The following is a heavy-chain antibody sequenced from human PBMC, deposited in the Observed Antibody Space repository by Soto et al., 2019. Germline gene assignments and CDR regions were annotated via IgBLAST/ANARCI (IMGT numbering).Heavy chain of an antibody. CDR3: AREFQQLHYYYYDGMDV. J-gene: IGHJ6*02. D-gene: IGHD6-13*01. V-gene: IGHV1-3*01. Sequence: QVQLVQSGAEVKKPGASVKVSCKASGYTFTSYAMHWVRQAPGQRLEWMGWINAGNGNTKYSQKFQGRVTITRDTSASTAYMELSSLRSEDTAVYYCAREFQQLHYYYYDGMDVWGQGTTVTVSS. CDR2: INAGNGNT. CDR1: GYTFTSYA.